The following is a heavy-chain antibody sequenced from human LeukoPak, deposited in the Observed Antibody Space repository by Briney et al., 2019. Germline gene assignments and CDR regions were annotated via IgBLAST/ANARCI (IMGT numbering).Heavy chain of an antibody. J-gene: IGHJ6*02. V-gene: IGHV1-8*02. CDR1: GYTFTSYG. CDR3: ARQHIAAADYYYGMDV. D-gene: IGHD6-13*01. Sequence: ASVKVSCKASGYTFTSYGISWVRQATGQGLEWMGWMNPNSGNTGYAQKFQGRVTMTRNTSISTAYMELSSLRSEDTAVYYCARQHIAAADYYYGMDVWGQGTTVTVSS. CDR2: MNPNSGNT.